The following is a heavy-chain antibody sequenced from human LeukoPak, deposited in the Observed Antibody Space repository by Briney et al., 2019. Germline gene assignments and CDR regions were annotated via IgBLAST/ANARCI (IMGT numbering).Heavy chain of an antibody. J-gene: IGHJ4*02. Sequence: GGSLRLSCAASGFTFSSYSMNWVRQAPGKGLEWVSYISSSSSSIYYADSVKGRFTISRDNAKNSLYLQMNSLRDEDTAVYYCARDPRRGFWSGYYDYWGQGTLVAVSS. CDR2: ISSSSSSI. CDR1: GFTFSSYS. D-gene: IGHD3-3*01. V-gene: IGHV3-48*02. CDR3: ARDPRRGFWSGYYDY.